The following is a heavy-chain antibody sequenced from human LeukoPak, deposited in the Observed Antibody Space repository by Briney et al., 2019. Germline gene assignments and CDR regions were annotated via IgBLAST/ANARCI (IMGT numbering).Heavy chain of an antibody. CDR1: GFTVTSNY. D-gene: IGHD3-10*01. CDR3: XRGXIYGTGSYFFDH. Sequence: GGSLRLSCAASGFTVTSNYMSWVRQTQGQGGLEWVSVIYTDGRTFYTGSVTGRFTISRDNSKNTLYLQMNSLRAEDTAVYYCXRGXIYGTGSYFFDHWGQGTLVTVSS. V-gene: IGHV3-66*01. CDR2: IYTDGRT. J-gene: IGHJ4*02.